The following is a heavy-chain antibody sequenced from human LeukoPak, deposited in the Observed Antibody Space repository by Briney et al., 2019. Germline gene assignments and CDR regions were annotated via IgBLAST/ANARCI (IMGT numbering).Heavy chain of an antibody. V-gene: IGHV4-59*08. CDR3: ARHKGTTRYSPFDY. J-gene: IGHJ4*02. D-gene: IGHD2-15*01. Sequence: PSETLSLTCTVSGDSISSYYWSWIRQPPGKGLEWIGYVYYSGSTNSNPSLKSRVTISVDTSKNQFSLKLSSLTAADTAVYYCARHKGTTRYSPFDYWGQGTLVTVSS. CDR1: GDSISSYY. CDR2: VYYSGST.